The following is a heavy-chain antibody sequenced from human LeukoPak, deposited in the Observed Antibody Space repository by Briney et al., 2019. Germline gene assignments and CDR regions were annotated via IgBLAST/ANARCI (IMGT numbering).Heavy chain of an antibody. V-gene: IGHV4-34*01. D-gene: IGHD3-3*01. Sequence: SETLSLTCAVYGGSFSGYYWSWIRPPPGKGLEWIGEINHSGSTNYNPSLKSRVTISVDTSKNQFSLKLSSVTAADTAVYYCARGRKYYDFWSGYSFDYWGQGTLVTVSS. CDR3: ARGRKYYDFWSGYSFDY. CDR1: GGSFSGYY. J-gene: IGHJ4*02. CDR2: INHSGST.